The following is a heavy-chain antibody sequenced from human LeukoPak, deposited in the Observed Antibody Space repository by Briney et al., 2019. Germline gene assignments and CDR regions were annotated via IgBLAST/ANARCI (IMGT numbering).Heavy chain of an antibody. CDR3: ARRGYSYGQSGYYYVMDG. D-gene: IGHD5-18*01. J-gene: IGHJ6*02. CDR2: IYYSGST. V-gene: IGHV4-59*01. CDR1: GGSLSSYY. Sequence: SETLSLTCTVSGGSLSSYYWSWIRQPPGKGLEWLGYIYYSGSTNYNPSLKSPVTISVDTPKNQFSLKLSSVTAADTAVYYWARRGYSYGQSGYYYVMDGWGQGTTVTVSS.